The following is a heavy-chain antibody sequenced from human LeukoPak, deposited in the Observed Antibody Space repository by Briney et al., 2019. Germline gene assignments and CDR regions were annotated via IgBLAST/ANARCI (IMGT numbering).Heavy chain of an antibody. CDR3: AKGAVVVAASDY. V-gene: IGHV3-23*01. CDR1: GFTFSTYA. Sequence: GGSLRLSCAASGFTFSTYAMTWVRQAPGKGLEWVSGVSGNGGSTYYADSVKGRFTISRDNSKNTLYLQMNSLRAEDTAVYYCAKGAVVVAASDYWGQGTLVTVSS. CDR2: VSGNGGST. D-gene: IGHD2-15*01. J-gene: IGHJ4*02.